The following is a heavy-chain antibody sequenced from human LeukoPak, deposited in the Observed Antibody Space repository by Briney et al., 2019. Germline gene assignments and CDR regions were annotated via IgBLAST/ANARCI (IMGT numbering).Heavy chain of an antibody. D-gene: IGHD2-2*01. J-gene: IGHJ5*02. CDR1: GGSISSGGYS. CDR3: ASRTAGYCSSTSCSSS. CDR2: IYHSGST. Sequence: SQTLSLTCAVSGGSISSGGYSWSWIRQPPGKGLEWIGYIYHSGSTYYNPSLKSRVTISVDTSKNQFSLKLSSVTAADTAVYYCASRTAGYCSSTSCSSSWGQGTLVTVSS. V-gene: IGHV4-30-2*01.